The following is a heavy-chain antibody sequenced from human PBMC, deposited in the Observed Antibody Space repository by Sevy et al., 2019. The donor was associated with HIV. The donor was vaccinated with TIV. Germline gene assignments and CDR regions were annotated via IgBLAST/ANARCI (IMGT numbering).Heavy chain of an antibody. D-gene: IGHD7-27*01. CDR2: IDPISGGT. CDR3: VRIRFQTGAFDS. J-gene: IGHJ4*02. Sequence: GESLKISCKASGYTFTGHYLHWVRQAPGQGLEWMGWIDPISGGTKYAQNFKGRVTMARDTSISTAYMELSSLRFDDTAMYYCVRIRFQTGAFDSWGQGTLVTVSS. V-gene: IGHV1-2*02. CDR1: GYTFTGHY.